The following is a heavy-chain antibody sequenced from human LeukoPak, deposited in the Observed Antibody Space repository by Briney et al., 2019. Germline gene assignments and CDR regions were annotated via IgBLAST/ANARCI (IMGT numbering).Heavy chain of an antibody. V-gene: IGHV3-30*18. CDR3: AKDPPEFSSGWSHFDY. CDR2: ISYDGSNK. J-gene: IGHJ4*02. CDR1: GFTFSSYG. Sequence: GGSLRLSCAASGFTFSSYGMHWVRQPPGKGLEWMAVISYDGSNKYYAGSVKGRFTISRDNSKNTLYLQMNSLRAEDTAVYYCAKDPPEFSSGWSHFDYWGQGTLVSVSS. D-gene: IGHD6-19*01.